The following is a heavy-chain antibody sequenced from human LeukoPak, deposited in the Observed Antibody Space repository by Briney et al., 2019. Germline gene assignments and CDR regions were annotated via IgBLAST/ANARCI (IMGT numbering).Heavy chain of an antibody. J-gene: IGHJ4*02. D-gene: IGHD3-16*02. CDR1: SFSFTNYG. Sequence: GASVKVSCKTSSFSFTNYGINWVRQAPGRQAPGQGLEWMGGIIPIFGTANYAQKFQGRVTITADKSTSTAYMELSSLRSEDTAVYYCARGDYVWGSYRQIDYWGQGTLVTVSS. V-gene: IGHV1-69*06. CDR3: ARGDYVWGSYRQIDY. CDR2: IIPIFGTA.